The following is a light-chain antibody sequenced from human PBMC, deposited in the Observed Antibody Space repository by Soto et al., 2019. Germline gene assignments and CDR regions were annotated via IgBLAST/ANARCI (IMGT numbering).Light chain of an antibody. V-gene: IGKV1-5*01. CDR1: QSISSW. CDR3: QQYNGYPWT. J-gene: IGKJ1*01. CDR2: AAS. Sequence: DIQMTQSPSTLSASVGDRVTITCRASQSISSWLAWYQQKPGKAPKLLIYAASSLQSGVPSRFSGSESGTEFTLTISSLQPDDFATYYCQQYNGYPWTFGQGTKVEIK.